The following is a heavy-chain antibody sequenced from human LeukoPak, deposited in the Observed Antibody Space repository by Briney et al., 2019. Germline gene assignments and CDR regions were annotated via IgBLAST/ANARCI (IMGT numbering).Heavy chain of an antibody. CDR3: AKTLISLVVPAAMLDY. D-gene: IGHD2-2*01. CDR1: EFTFSSYA. CDR2: ILYDGSSK. J-gene: IGHJ4*02. Sequence: PGGSLRLSCAASEFTFSSYAMHWVRQAPGKGLEWVAVILYDGSSKKYADSVRGRFTISRDNSENTLYLQMNSLRAEDTAVYYCAKTLISLVVPAAMLDYWGQGTLVTVSS. V-gene: IGHV3-30*18.